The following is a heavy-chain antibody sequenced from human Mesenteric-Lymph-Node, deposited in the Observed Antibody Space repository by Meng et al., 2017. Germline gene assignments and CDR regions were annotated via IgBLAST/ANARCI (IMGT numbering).Heavy chain of an antibody. CDR1: GFTFSSYT. V-gene: IGHV3-23*01. CDR3: ARPPPKEFDTSGYYDDY. D-gene: IGHD3-22*01. J-gene: IGHJ4*02. Sequence: GESLKISCVASGFTFSSYTMTWVRQAPGKGLEWVSSISDSGGATYYADSVKGRFTISRDDSKNTVYLQMNSLRTEDTAVYYCARPPPKEFDTSGYYDDYWGQGTLVTVSS. CDR2: ISDSGGAT.